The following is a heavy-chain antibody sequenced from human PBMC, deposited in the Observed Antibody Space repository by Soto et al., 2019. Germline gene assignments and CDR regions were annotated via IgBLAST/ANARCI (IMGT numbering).Heavy chain of an antibody. D-gene: IGHD6-6*01. J-gene: IGHJ6*02. V-gene: IGHV4-59*01. CDR1: GGSISSYY. CDR2: IYYSGST. CDR3: ARGRKQLVLRYYYYGMDV. Sequence: SETLSLTCTVSGGSISSYYWSWIRQPPGKGLEWIGYIYYSGSTNYNPSLKSRVTISVDTSKNQFSLKLSSVTAADTAVYYCARGRKQLVLRYYYYGMDVWGQGTTVTVSS.